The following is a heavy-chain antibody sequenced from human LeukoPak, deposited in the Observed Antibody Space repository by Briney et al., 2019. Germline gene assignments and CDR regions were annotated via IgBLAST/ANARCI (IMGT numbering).Heavy chain of an antibody. CDR1: GFTFSSHA. V-gene: IGHV3-23*01. CDR2: ISGSGGST. J-gene: IGHJ4*02. D-gene: IGHD6-13*01. CDR3: AKDPSSSWYLYYFDY. Sequence: GGSLRLSCAASGFTFSSHAMSWVRQAPGKGLEWVSAISGSGGSTYYADSVKGRFTISRDNSKNTLYLQMNSLRAEDTAVYYCAKDPSSSWYLYYFDYWGQGTLVTVSS.